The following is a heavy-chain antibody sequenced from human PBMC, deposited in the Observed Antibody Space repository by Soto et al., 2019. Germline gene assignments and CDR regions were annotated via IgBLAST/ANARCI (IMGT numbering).Heavy chain of an antibody. CDR3: ARDSKYYDFWSGSSFDY. V-gene: IGHV3-66*01. Sequence: PGGSLRLSCAASGFTVSSNYMSWVRQAPGKGLEWVSVIYSGGSTYYADSVKGRFTISRDNSKNTLYLQMNSLRAEDTAVYYCARDSKYYDFWSGSSFDYWGQGTLVTVSS. D-gene: IGHD3-3*01. J-gene: IGHJ4*02. CDR1: GFTVSSNY. CDR2: IYSGGST.